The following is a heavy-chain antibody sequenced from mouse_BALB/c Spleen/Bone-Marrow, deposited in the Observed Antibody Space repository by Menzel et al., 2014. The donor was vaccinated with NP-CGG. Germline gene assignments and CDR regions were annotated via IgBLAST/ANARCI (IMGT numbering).Heavy chain of an antibody. CDR2: IWGDEST. CDR3: RGGTWFAY. V-gene: IGHV2-3*01. CDR1: GFSLTSYG. Sequence: VKLVESGPGLVAPSQSLSITCTVSGFSLTSYGVSWVRQPPGKGLEWLGVIWGDESTKYHSALISRLSISKDNSKSQVSRKLNSLQTDDSATYYCRGGTWFAYWGQGTLVTVSA. J-gene: IGHJ3*01.